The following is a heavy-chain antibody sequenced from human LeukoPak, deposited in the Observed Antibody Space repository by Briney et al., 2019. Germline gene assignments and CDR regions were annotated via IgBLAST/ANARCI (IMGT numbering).Heavy chain of an antibody. CDR3: ARDGYCSSTSCRTPYYYYMDV. J-gene: IGHJ6*03. D-gene: IGHD2-2*03. CDR2: MNPNSGNT. CDR1: GYTFTSYD. V-gene: IGHV1-8*01. Sequence: ASVKVSCKASGYTFTSYDINWVRQATGQGLEWMGWMNPNSGNTGYAQKFQGRVTMTRNTSISTAYMELSSLRSEDTAVYYCARDGYCSSTSCRTPYYYYMDVWGKGTTVTVSS.